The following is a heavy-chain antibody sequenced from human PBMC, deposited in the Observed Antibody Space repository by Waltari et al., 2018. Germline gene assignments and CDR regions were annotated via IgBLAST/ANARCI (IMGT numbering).Heavy chain of an antibody. CDR3: ARESYYGSGTSSYYLDY. D-gene: IGHD3-10*01. CDR2: ISADNNNT. Sequence: QVHLVQSGPEVRKPGASVKVSCKASGYTFITYAISWVRQAPGQGLEWMGWISADNNNTDHSQKFQGRVTMTTDTSTATVYMELRSLRSDDTGVYYCARESYYGSGTSSYYLDYWGQGTLVTVSS. V-gene: IGHV1-18*01. CDR1: GYTFITYA. J-gene: IGHJ4*02.